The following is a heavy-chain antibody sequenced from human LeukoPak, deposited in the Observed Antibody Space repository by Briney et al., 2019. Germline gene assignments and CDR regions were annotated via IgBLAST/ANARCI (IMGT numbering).Heavy chain of an antibody. J-gene: IGHJ6*02. CDR3: ARGLYYYYGMDV. Sequence: IPSETLSLTCAVYGGSFSGYYWSWIRQPPGKGLEWIGEINHSGSTNYNPSLKSRVTISVDTSKNQFSLKLSSVTAADTAVYYRARGLYYYYGMDVWGQGTTVTVSS. V-gene: IGHV4-34*01. CDR2: INHSGST. CDR1: GGSFSGYY.